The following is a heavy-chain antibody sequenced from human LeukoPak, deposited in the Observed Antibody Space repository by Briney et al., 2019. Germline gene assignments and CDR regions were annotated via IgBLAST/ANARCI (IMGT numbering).Heavy chain of an antibody. D-gene: IGHD2-15*01. V-gene: IGHV1-2*06. CDR1: GYTFTGYY. J-gene: IGHJ3*02. CDR3: ARARHCRGGSCYLDAFDI. Sequence: ASVKVSCKASGYTFTGYYMHWVRQAPGQGLEWMGRINPNSGGTNYAQKFQGRVTMTRDTSISTAYMELSRLRSDDTAVYYCARARHCRGGSCYLDAFDIWGQGTMVTVSS. CDR2: INPNSGGT.